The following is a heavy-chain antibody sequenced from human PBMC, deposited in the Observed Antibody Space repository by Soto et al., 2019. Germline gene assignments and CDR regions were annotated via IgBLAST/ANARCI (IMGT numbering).Heavy chain of an antibody. CDR2: INQDGGGT. CDR3: ARYFRGSGRYFFDY. D-gene: IGHD6-19*01. V-gene: IGHV3-7*03. Sequence: PGGSLILSCVASGFTFSSSFMGWVRQAPGKGLEWVANINQDGGGTYYVDSVQGRFTISRDNAKDSLYLQMNSLRGEDTAVYYCARYFRGSGRYFFDYWGQGTLVTVSS. CDR1: GFTFSSSF. J-gene: IGHJ4*02.